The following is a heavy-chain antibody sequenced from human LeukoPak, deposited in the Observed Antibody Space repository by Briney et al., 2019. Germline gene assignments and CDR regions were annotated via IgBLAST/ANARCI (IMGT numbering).Heavy chain of an antibody. Sequence: PSETLSLTCAVYGGSFSGYYWSWIRQPPGKGLEWIGEINHSGSTNYNPSLKSRVTISVDTSKNQFSLKLSSVTAADTAVYYCARIEGSGSYYSSKIDYWGQGTLVAVSS. CDR1: GGSFSGYY. V-gene: IGHV4-34*01. D-gene: IGHD3-10*01. CDR3: ARIEGSGSYYSSKIDY. J-gene: IGHJ4*02. CDR2: INHSGST.